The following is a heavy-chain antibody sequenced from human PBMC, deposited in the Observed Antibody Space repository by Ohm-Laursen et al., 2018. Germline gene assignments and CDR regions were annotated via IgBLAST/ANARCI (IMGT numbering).Heavy chain of an antibody. Sequence: GASVKVSCKASGGTFSSYAISWVRQAPGQGLEWMGGIIPIFGTANYAQKFQGRVTITADKSTSTAYMELSSLRSEDTAVYYCARGFGGGYNFYYFDYWGQGTLVTVSS. V-gene: IGHV1-69*06. CDR3: ARGFGGGYNFYYFDY. D-gene: IGHD5-24*01. CDR1: GGTFSSYA. J-gene: IGHJ4*02. CDR2: IIPIFGTA.